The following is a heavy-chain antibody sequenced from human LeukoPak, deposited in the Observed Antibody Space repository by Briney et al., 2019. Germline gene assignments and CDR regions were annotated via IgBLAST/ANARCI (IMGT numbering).Heavy chain of an antibody. Sequence: SETLSLTCAVSGYSIRRGYYWAWIRQSPGKGLEWIGSVYHTGRTYYNPSLKSRVTISVVTSKDQFSLRLTSVTAADTAVYYCARDEYCSADTSNYFDYWGQGILVTVSS. CDR3: ARDEYCSADTSNYFDY. V-gene: IGHV4-38-2*02. J-gene: IGHJ4*02. CDR2: VYHTGRT. CDR1: GYSIRRGYY. D-gene: IGHD2-15*01.